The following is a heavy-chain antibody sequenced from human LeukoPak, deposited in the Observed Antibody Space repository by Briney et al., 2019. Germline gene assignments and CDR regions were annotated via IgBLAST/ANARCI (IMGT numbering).Heavy chain of an antibody. D-gene: IGHD2-15*01. J-gene: IGHJ5*02. V-gene: IGHV4-59*12. CDR2: IFYSGST. CDR1: GGSISSYY. CDR3: ARPLSLGYCSGGSCYGRGAWFDR. Sequence: SETLSLTCTVSGGSISSYYWSWIRQPPGKGLEWIGYIFYSGSTNYNPSLKSRVTISVDKSKNQFSLKLRSVTAADTAVYYCARPLSLGYCSGGSCYGRGAWFDRWGQGTLVTVSS.